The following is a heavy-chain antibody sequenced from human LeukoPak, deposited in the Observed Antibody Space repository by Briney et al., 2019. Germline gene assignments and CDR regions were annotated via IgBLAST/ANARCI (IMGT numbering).Heavy chain of an antibody. D-gene: IGHD3-16*01. Sequence: GSLRLSCAASGFTFSSYAMSWVRQPPGKGLEWIGSIYYSGSTYYNPSLKSRVTISVDTSKNQFSLKLSSVTAADTAVYYCARHFGVLGGAFDIWGQGTMVTVSS. CDR2: IYYSGST. V-gene: IGHV4-39*01. CDR1: GFTFSSYA. CDR3: ARHFGVLGGAFDI. J-gene: IGHJ3*02.